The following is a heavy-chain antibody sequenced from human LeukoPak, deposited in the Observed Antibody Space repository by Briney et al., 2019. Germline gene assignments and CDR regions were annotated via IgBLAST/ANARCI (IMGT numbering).Heavy chain of an antibody. CDR3: ARDSETETGWYYYGMDV. J-gene: IGHJ6*02. V-gene: IGHV3-30-3*01. D-gene: IGHD1-1*01. CDR1: GFTFSSYA. Sequence: GGSLRLSCAASGFTFSSYAMVWVRQAPGKGLEWVAVVSYNGNSKYYADSVKGRFTISRDNSKNTLYLQMNSLRAEDTAVYYCARDSETETGWYYYGMDVWGQGTTVTVS. CDR2: VSYNGNSK.